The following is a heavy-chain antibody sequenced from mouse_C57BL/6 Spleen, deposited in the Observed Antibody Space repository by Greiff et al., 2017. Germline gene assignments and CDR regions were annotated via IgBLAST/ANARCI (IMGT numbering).Heavy chain of an antibody. V-gene: IGHV1-52*01. CDR1: GYTFTSYW. CDR2: IDPSDSET. Sequence: QVQLQQPGAELVRPGSSVKLSCKASGYTFTSYWMHWVKQRPIQGLEWIGNIDPSDSETHYNQKFKDKATLTVDKSSSTAYMQLSSLTSEDSAVYYCARSGDGSSYNFDSWGQGTTLTVSS. J-gene: IGHJ2*01. CDR3: ARSGDGSSYNFDS. D-gene: IGHD1-1*01.